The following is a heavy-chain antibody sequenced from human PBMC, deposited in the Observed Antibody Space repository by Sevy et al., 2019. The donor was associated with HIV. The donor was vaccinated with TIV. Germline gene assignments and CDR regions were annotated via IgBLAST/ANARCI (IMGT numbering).Heavy chain of an antibody. CDR3: ARERIAAAGTGSFYYYYGMDV. CDR1: GFTFSDYY. D-gene: IGHD6-13*01. CDR2: ISSSGRTI. V-gene: IGHV3-11*01. J-gene: IGHJ6*02. Sequence: GGSLRLSCAASGFTFSDYYMSWIRQAPGKGLEWVSYISSSGRTIYYADSLKGRFPISRDNAKNSLYVQMNSLRAEDTAVYYCARERIAAAGTGSFYYYYGMDVWGQGTTVTVSS.